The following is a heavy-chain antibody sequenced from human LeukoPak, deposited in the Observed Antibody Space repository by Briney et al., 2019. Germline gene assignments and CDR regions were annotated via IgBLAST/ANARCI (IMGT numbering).Heavy chain of an antibody. CDR1: GFTVSSNY. D-gene: IGHD5-12*01. V-gene: IGHV3-53*01. CDR2: IYSGGST. J-gene: IGHJ4*02. CDR3: ARNSGYGVAFDY. Sequence: GGSLRLSCAASGFTVSSNYMTWVRQAPGKGLEWVSVIYSGGSTYYAASVKGRFTISRDNSKNTLSLQMNSLRAEDTAVYYCARNSGYGVAFDYWGQGTLVTVSS.